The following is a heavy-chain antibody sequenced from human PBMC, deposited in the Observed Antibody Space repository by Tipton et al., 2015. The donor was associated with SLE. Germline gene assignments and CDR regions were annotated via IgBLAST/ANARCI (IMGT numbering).Heavy chain of an antibody. CDR3: ARGTSDYYYYYYMDV. D-gene: IGHD3-16*01. V-gene: IGHV4-39*07. CDR1: GGSVSSSSYY. Sequence: TLSLTCTVSGGSVSSSSYYWGWIRQPPGKGLEWIGSIYYSGSTYYNPSLKSRVTISVDTSKNQFSLKLSSVTAADTAVYYCARGTSDYYYYYYMDVWGKGTTVTVSS. CDR2: IYYSGST. J-gene: IGHJ6*03.